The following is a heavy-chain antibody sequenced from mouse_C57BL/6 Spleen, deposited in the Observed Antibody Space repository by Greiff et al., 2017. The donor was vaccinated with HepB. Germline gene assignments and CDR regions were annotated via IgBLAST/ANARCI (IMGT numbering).Heavy chain of an antibody. D-gene: IGHD6-5*01. J-gene: IGHJ1*03. CDR3: ARHRSVLFVYCDV. CDR2: IWSDGST. V-gene: IGHV2-6-1*01. CDR1: GFSFNSYG. Sequence: VQLVESGPGLVAPSQTLSITCTVSGFSFNSYGVHWVGQPPGKGLEWLVVIWSDGSTTYYSALKSRLNISKDNSKSQVFLKMTSLQTDDTAIYYFARHRSVLFVYCDVGGTGTTVTVSS.